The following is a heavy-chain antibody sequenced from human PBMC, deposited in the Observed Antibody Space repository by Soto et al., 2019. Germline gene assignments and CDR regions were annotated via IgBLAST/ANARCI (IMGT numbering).Heavy chain of an antibody. CDR1: GFSFSDYA. CDR2: ISRTGDSA. D-gene: IGHD3-22*01. Sequence: EVHLLESGGALVQPGGSLTLSCAASGFSFSDYAMSWVRQAPGKGPEWVSSISRTGDSAYYADSVKGRFAISRDRSNNRLSLQMNSLRVEDTAVYYCAKGPDGSGYYHNWFDSWGQGTLITVSS. CDR3: AKGPDGSGYYHNWFDS. V-gene: IGHV3-23*01. J-gene: IGHJ5*01.